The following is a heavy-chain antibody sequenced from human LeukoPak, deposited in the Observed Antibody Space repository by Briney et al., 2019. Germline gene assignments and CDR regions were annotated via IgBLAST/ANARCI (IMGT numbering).Heavy chain of an antibody. V-gene: IGHV1-18*01. J-gene: IGHJ4*02. CDR3: ARVWGVGGAVAGRSDY. Sequence: ASVKVSCKASGYTFTSYGISWVRQAPGQGLEWMGWISAYNGNTNYAQKLQGRVTMTTDASTSTAYMELRSLRSDDTAVYYCARVWGVGGAVAGRSDYWGQGTLVTVSS. D-gene: IGHD6-19*01. CDR2: ISAYNGNT. CDR1: GYTFTSYG.